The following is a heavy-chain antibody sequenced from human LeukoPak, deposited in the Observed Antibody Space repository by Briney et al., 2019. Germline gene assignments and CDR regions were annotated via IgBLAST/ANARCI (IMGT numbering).Heavy chain of an antibody. CDR3: ARESGGGGDCFDY. CDR2: TYYRSKWYN. J-gene: IGHJ4*02. V-gene: IGHV6-1*01. D-gene: IGHD2-21*01. Sequence: SHTLSLNCAISGDSVSSNSDAWNWIRQSPSRSLQWLGRTYYRSKWYNDYAVSVKSRITINPDTSKNQFSLQLNSVTPEDTAVYYCARESGGGGDCFDYWGQGTLVTAYS. CDR1: GDSVSSNSDA.